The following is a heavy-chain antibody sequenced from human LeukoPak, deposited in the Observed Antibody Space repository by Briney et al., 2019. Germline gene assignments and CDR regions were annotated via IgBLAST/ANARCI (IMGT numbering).Heavy chain of an antibody. CDR3: ARDHNQGLLSG. CDR1: AYTFTVYY. D-gene: IGHD2-21*02. V-gene: IGHV1-2*02. Sequence: ASVTVSCKASAYTFTVYYMHWVRQAPGQGLEWMGWINPNSGGTYYAQKFQGRVTITSDTSISTAYMELSRLRSDDTAVYYCARDHNQGLLSGWGQGTLVTVSS. J-gene: IGHJ4*02. CDR2: INPNSGGT.